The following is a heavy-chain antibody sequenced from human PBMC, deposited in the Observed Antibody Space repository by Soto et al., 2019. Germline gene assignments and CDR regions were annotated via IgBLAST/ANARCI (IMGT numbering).Heavy chain of an antibody. J-gene: IGHJ4*02. CDR2: ISGSGGST. CDR1: GFTFSSDA. CDR3: AKDKYNLNPVVDY. Sequence: GGSLRLCCTASGFTFSSDAMSWVHQAPGKGRGWVSAISGSGGSTYYADSVKGRFTISRDNSKNTLYLQMNSLRAEDTAVYSCAKDKYNLNPVVDYWGQGTLVTVSS. V-gene: IGHV3-23*01. D-gene: IGHD1-20*01.